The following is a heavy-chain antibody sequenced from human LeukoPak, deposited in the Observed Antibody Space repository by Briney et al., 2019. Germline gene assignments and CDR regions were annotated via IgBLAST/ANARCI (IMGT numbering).Heavy chain of an antibody. Sequence: PGGSLRLSCAASGFTFSDYVMNWVRQAPGKGLEWIGEIHPSGSTNYNPSLKSRVTISVDTSKNQFSLKLSSVTAADTAVYYCARGQDTAKQGYWGQGTLVTVSS. CDR1: GFTFSDYV. V-gene: IGHV4-34*01. CDR2: IHPSGST. CDR3: ARGQDTAKQGY. D-gene: IGHD5-18*01. J-gene: IGHJ4*02.